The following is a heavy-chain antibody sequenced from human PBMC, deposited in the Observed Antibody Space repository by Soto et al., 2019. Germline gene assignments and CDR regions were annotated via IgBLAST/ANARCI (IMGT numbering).Heavy chain of an antibody. J-gene: IGHJ6*03. V-gene: IGHV1-8*01. CDR2: MNPNSGNT. Sequence: GASVKVSCKASGYTFTSYDINWVRQATGQGLEWMGWMNPNSGNTGHAQKFQGRVTMTRNTSISTAYMELSSLRSEDTAVYYCAIHGYSNPRTEYYYYYYMDVWGKGTTVTVSS. CDR1: GYTFTSYD. D-gene: IGHD4-4*01. CDR3: AIHGYSNPRTEYYYYYYMDV.